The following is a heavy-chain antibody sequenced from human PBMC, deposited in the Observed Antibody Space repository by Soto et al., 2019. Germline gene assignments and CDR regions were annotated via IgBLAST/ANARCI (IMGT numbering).Heavy chain of an antibody. D-gene: IGHD2-2*01. Sequence: QVQLVQSGAEVKKPGASVKVSCKASGYTFTTYGISWVRQAPGQGLEWMGWISAHNGNTNYAQKVQDRVTMTTDTSTSTAYMELRSLRSDDTAVYYCARDERGYCMSTSCDYFDYWGQGTLVTVSS. V-gene: IGHV1-18*01. CDR1: GYTFTTYG. CDR2: ISAHNGNT. J-gene: IGHJ4*02. CDR3: ARDERGYCMSTSCDYFDY.